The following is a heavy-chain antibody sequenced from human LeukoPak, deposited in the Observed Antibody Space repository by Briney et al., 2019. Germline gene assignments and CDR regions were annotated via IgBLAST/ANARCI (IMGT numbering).Heavy chain of an antibody. CDR2: IWYDGSNK. V-gene: IGHV3-33*01. D-gene: IGHD6-13*01. Sequence: LRLSCAASGFTFSSYGMHWVRQARGKGLEWVAVIWYDGSNKYYADSVKGRFTISRDNSKNTLYLQMNSLRAEDTAVYYCARDPVAAAGTGESDYWGQGTLVTVSS. CDR3: ARDPVAAAGTGESDY. CDR1: GFTFSSYG. J-gene: IGHJ4*02.